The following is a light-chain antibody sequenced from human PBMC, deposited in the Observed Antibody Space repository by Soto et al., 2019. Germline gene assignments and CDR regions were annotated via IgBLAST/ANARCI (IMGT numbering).Light chain of an antibody. Sequence: QSVLTQPPSVSEAPGQRVTISCTGSSSNIGAGYEAHWYQQVPGTAPKLLIYENNNRPSGVPDRFSGCKSGTSASLAITGLQAEDEAEYYCQSYDSSLSGYVFGPGTKRTVL. CDR1: SSNIGAGYE. CDR2: ENN. J-gene: IGLJ1*01. CDR3: QSYDSSLSGYV. V-gene: IGLV1-40*01.